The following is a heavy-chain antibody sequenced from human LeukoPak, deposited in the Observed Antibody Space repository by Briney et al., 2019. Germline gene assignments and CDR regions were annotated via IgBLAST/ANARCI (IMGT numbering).Heavy chain of an antibody. Sequence: GGSLRLSCAASGFTFSNYAMSWVRQAPGKGLEWVSTLGGGGIDTYYADSVKGRFTISRDNAKNSLYLQMNSLRAEDTAVYYCARELPIGYDSSGYYGMDVWGQGTTVTVSS. D-gene: IGHD3-22*01. J-gene: IGHJ6*02. CDR1: GFTFSNYA. CDR2: LGGGGIDT. V-gene: IGHV3-23*01. CDR3: ARELPIGYDSSGYYGMDV.